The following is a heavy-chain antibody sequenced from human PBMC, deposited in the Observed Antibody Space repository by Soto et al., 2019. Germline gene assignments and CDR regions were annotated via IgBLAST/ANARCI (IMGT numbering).Heavy chain of an antibody. J-gene: IGHJ4*02. CDR1: DGTISSWY. Sequence: QVQLQESGPGLVKPSETLSLTCTVSDGTISSWYWSWIRQPPGKGLEWIGYIYYSGSTNCNPSLKSRVTISVDTSKNQFSLKLSSVTAVDTAVYYCARRYGSAIDYWGQGTLVTVSS. CDR2: IYYSGST. CDR3: ARRYGSAIDY. D-gene: IGHD1-26*01. V-gene: IGHV4-59*08.